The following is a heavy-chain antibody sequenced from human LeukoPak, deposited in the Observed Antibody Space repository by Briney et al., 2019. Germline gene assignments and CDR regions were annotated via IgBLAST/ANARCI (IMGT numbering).Heavy chain of an antibody. V-gene: IGHV3-21*01. CDR2: ISSSSSYI. Sequence: GGSLRLSCAASGFTFSSYSMNWVRQAPGKGLEWVSSISSSSSYIYYADSVKGRFTISRDNAKNSLYLQMDSLRAEDTAVYYCARAYGSGSYYFDYWGQGTLVTVSS. CDR1: GFTFSSYS. J-gene: IGHJ4*02. D-gene: IGHD3-10*01. CDR3: ARAYGSGSYYFDY.